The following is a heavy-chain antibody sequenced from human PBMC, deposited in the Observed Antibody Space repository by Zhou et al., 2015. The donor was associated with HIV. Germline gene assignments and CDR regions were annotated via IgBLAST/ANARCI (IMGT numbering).Heavy chain of an antibody. J-gene: IGHJ4*02. V-gene: IGHV3-23*01. CDR3: ARWNYVWGSYRSALGY. CDR2: LGGSGTST. Sequence: EVQLLESGGGLVQPGGSLRVSCAASGFAFNDYAMSWVRQAPGKGLEWVSSVLGGSGTSTRYADSVKGRFTISRDKSKNTVYLQMNSLRAEDTATYYCARWNYVWGSYRSALGYWGQGTLVIVSS. D-gene: IGHD3-16*02. CDR1: GFAFNDYA.